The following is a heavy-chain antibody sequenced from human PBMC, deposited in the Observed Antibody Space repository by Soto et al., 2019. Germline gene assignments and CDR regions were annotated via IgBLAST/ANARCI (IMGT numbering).Heavy chain of an antibody. J-gene: IGHJ6*02. CDR1: GFTFSSYG. D-gene: IGHD5-18*01. CDR2: IYSGGST. CDR3: ERDSGYSYGLYYYGMDV. Sequence: PGGSLRLSCAGPGFTFSSYGMSWVRQAPGKGLEWVSVIYSGGSTYYADSVKGRFTISRDNSKNTLYLQMNSLRAEDTAVYYCERDSGYSYGLYYYGMDVWGQGTTVTVSS. V-gene: IGHV3-66*01.